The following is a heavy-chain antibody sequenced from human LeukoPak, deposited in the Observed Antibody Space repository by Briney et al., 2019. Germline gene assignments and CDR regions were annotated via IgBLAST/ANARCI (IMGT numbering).Heavy chain of an antibody. V-gene: IGHV3-23*01. D-gene: IGHD5-12*01. J-gene: IGHJ4*02. CDR1: GFTFSSYA. CDR3: AKSYSGYDEIDY. Sequence: GGSLKLSCAASGFTFSSYAMSWVRQAPGKGLEWVSAISGSGGSTYYADSVKGRFTISRDNSKNTLYLQMNSLRAEDTAVYYCAKSYSGYDEIDYWGQGTLVTVSS. CDR2: ISGSGGST.